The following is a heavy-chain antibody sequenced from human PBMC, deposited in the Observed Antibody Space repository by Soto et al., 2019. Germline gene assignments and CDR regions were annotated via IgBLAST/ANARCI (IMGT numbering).Heavy chain of an antibody. CDR2: IVVGSGNT. D-gene: IGHD2-2*01. J-gene: IGHJ6*02. Sequence: ASVKVSCKASGFTFTSSAVQWVRQARGQRLEWVGWIVVGSGNTNYAQKFQERGTITRDMSTSTAYMELSSLRSEDTAVYYCAAAPVIVLVPAYYYGMDVWGQGTTVTVSS. V-gene: IGHV1-58*01. CDR1: GFTFTSSA. CDR3: AAAPVIVLVPAYYYGMDV.